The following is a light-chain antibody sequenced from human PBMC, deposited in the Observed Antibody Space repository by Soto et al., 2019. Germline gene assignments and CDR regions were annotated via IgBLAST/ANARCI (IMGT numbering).Light chain of an antibody. CDR2: GTS. Sequence: EIVLTQSPGTLSLSPGERATLSCRASQSVSNNYLAWYQQKPCQAPRLLIYGTSKRVTGIPDRFSGSGSGTDFTLTIRRLEPGDFAVYYCPQYGSSGTFGQGTKVEIK. V-gene: IGKV3-20*01. CDR3: PQYGSSGT. J-gene: IGKJ1*01. CDR1: QSVSNNY.